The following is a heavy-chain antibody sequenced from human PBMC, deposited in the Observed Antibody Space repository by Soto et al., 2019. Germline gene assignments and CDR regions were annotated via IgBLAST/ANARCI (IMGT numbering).Heavy chain of an antibody. J-gene: IGHJ5*02. CDR2: TYYRSKWYN. D-gene: IGHD6-19*01. V-gene: IGHV6-1*01. CDR1: GDSVSSNSAA. CDR3: ARDSYDYSSGWSLWFDP. Sequence: SQTLSLTCVISGDSVSSNSAAWNWIRQSPSRGLEWLGRTYYRSKWYNDYAVSVKSRITINPDTSKNQFSLQLNSVTPEDTAVYYCARDSYDYSSGWSLWFDPWGQGTLVTVSS.